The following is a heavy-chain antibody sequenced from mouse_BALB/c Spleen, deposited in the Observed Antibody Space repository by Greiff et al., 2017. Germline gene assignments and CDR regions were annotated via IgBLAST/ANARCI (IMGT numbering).Heavy chain of an antibody. CDR3: ARGNDGYYEGFAY. D-gene: IGHD2-3*01. J-gene: IGHJ3*01. CDR2: INPGSGGT. CDR1: GYAFTNYL. V-gene: IGHV1-54*01. Sequence: QVQLQQSGAELVRPGTSVKVSCKASGYAFTNYLIEWVKQRPGQGLEWIGVINPGSGGTNYNGKFKGKATLTADKSSSTAYMQLSSLTSDDSAVYFCARGNDGYYEGFAYWGQGTLVTVSA.